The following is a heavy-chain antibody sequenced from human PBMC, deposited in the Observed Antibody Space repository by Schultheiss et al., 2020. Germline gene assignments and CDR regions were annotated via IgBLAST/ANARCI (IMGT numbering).Heavy chain of an antibody. CDR2: IKSQTDGGTT. CDR1: GFTFSDYY. CDR3: TTTLEYSSSYGTHFDY. J-gene: IGHJ4*02. D-gene: IGHD6-6*01. Sequence: GGSLRLSCAASGFTFSDYYMSWIRQAPGKGLEWVGRIKSQTDGGTTDYGAPVKGRFTISRDDSKNTLYLQMNSLKTEDTAVYYCTTTLEYSSSYGTHFDYWGQGTLVTVAS. V-gene: IGHV3-15*01.